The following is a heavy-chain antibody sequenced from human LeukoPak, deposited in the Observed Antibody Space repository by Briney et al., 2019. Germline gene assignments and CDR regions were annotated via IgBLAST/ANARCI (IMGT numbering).Heavy chain of an antibody. Sequence: SETLSLTCTVSGGSISRGSYYWSWIRQSAGKGLEWIGRIYTSGSTNYNPSLKSRVTISVDKSKNQFSLKLSSVTAAGTAVYYCARVPGSSCGGDCYFDYWGQGTQVTVSS. CDR3: ARVPGSSCGGDCYFDY. D-gene: IGHD2-21*02. V-gene: IGHV4-61*02. CDR1: GGSISRGSYY. CDR2: IYTSGST. J-gene: IGHJ4*02.